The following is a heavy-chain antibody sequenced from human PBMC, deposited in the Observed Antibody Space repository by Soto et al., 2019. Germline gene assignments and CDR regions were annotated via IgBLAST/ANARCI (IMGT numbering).Heavy chain of an antibody. Sequence: QVQLVQSGAEVKKPGSSVKVSCKASGDTFRFYGISWVRQAPGQGLEWMGGIIPTDGTANYAQKFQGRVTITADKSTNTAYMELSSLRSEDTAVYYCAKDPPPGTGRWSGSSHHWGQGTLVTVSS. CDR3: AKDPPPGTGRWSGSSHH. V-gene: IGHV1-69*06. D-gene: IGHD1-1*01. J-gene: IGHJ1*01. CDR1: GDTFRFYG. CDR2: IIPTDGTA.